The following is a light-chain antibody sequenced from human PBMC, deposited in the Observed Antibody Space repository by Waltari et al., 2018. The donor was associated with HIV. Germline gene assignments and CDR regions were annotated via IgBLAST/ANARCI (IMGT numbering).Light chain of an antibody. Sequence: QSVLTQPPSASGAPGQTVTISCSGSPSNVEPQWVYWYQQLPGTAPKLLIYRNYQRPSGVPDRFSSSKSGASASLIISGLRSEDEADYFCGVWDSTLKQWLFGGRTKLTVL. CDR2: RNY. CDR3: GVWDSTLKQWL. V-gene: IGLV1-47*01. J-gene: IGLJ3*02. CDR1: PSNVEPQW.